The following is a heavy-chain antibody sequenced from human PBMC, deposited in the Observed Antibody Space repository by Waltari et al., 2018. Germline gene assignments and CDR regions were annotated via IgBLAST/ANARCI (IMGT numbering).Heavy chain of an antibody. Sequence: EVQLEQSGAEVKKPGESLKISCNGSGYSFAKYWLGWVRQMPGKGLEWMGVIYPGDSNTKYSLSFQGQVTISADTSISTAYLQWSSLKASDTAIYFCARQNIHSYGYGYFDFWGQGTLVTVSS. CDR1: GYSFAKYW. CDR3: ARQNIHSYGYGYFDF. J-gene: IGHJ4*02. CDR2: IYPGDSNT. V-gene: IGHV5-51*01. D-gene: IGHD5-18*01.